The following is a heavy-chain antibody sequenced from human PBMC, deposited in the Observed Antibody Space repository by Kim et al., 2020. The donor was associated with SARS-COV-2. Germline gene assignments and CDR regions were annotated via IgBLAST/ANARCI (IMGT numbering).Heavy chain of an antibody. CDR2: IRSKANSYAT. V-gene: IGHV3-73*01. CDR3: TRLNYDILTGYYDYGMDV. Sequence: GGSLRLSCAASGFTFSGSAMHWVRQASGKGLEWVGRIRSKANSYATAYAASVKGRFTISRDDSKNTAYLQMNSLKTEDTAVYYCTRLNYDILTGYYDYGMDVWGQGTTVTVSS. CDR1: GFTFSGSA. D-gene: IGHD3-9*01. J-gene: IGHJ6*02.